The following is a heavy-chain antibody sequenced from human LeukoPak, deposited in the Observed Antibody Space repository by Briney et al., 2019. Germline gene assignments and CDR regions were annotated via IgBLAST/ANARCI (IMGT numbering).Heavy chain of an antibody. J-gene: IGHJ3*02. CDR1: GFTFSSYS. V-gene: IGHV3-21*01. Sequence: GGSLRLSCAASGFTFSSYSMNWVRQAPGKWLEWVSSISSSSSYIYYADSVKGRFTISRDNAKNSLYLQMNSLRAEDTAVYYCARGSAGAFDIWGQGTMVTVSS. CDR2: ISSSSSYI. CDR3: ARGSAGAFDI.